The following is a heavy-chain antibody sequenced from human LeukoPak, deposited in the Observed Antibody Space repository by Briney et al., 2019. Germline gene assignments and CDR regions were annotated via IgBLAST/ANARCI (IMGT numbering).Heavy chain of an antibody. CDR2: INHSGST. CDR3: ARISLELYSSSWYYFDY. CDR1: GGSFSGYY. D-gene: IGHD6-13*01. Sequence: PSETLSLTCAVYGGSFSGYYWSWIRQPPGKGLEWIGEINHSGSTNYNPSLKSQVTISVDTSKNQFSLKLSSVTAADTAVYYCARISLELYSSSWYYFDYWGQGTLVTVSS. V-gene: IGHV4-34*01. J-gene: IGHJ4*02.